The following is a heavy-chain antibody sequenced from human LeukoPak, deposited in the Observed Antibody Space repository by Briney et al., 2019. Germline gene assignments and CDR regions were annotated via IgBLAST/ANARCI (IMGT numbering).Heavy chain of an antibody. CDR1: GGSISSYY. J-gene: IGHJ5*02. CDR3: ARDQGGRIPVNGFDP. Sequence: SETLSLTCTVSGGSISSYYWSWIRQPPGKGLEWIGYIYYSGSTNYNPSLKSRVTISVDTSKNQFSLKLSSVTAADTAVYYCARDQGGRIPVNGFDPWGQGTLVTVSS. CDR2: IYYSGST. D-gene: IGHD2-21*01. V-gene: IGHV4-59*01.